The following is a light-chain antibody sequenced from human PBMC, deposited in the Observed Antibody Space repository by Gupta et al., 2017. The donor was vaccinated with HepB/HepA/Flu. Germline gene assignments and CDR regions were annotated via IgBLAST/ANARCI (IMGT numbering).Light chain of an antibody. CDR2: WAS. V-gene: IGKV4-1*01. J-gene: IGKJ4*01. CDR3: QQYYGVPLT. CDR1: LSVIYSSNQKNH. Sequence: DIVMTQSPDSLALSLGERATITCKSSLSVIYSSNQKNHLAWYQQKPGQPPKLLIYWASTRESGVPDRFSGSGSGTDFTLTISSLQAEDVALYFCQQYYGVPLTFGGGTKVEI.